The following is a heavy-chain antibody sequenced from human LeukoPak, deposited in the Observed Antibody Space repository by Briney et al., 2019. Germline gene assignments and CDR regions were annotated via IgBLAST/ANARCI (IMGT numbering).Heavy chain of an antibody. D-gene: IGHD3-10*01. Sequence: GGSLRLSCAASGFTFSSYSTNWVRQAPGKGLEWVSSISSSSSYIYYADSVKGRFTISRDNAKNSLYLQMNSLRAEDTAVYYCARDQGGSGWFDYWGQGTLVTVSS. CDR1: GFTFSSYS. CDR2: ISSSSSYI. CDR3: ARDQGGSGWFDY. V-gene: IGHV3-21*01. J-gene: IGHJ4*02.